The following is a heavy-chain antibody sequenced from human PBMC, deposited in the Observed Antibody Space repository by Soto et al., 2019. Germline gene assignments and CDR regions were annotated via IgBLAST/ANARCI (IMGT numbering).Heavy chain of an antibody. V-gene: IGHV3-7*01. D-gene: IGHD2-15*01. Sequence: GGSLRLCCAASGFTFSSSWMHWVCQAPEKGLEWVADIKQDGSEKYYVDSVKGRFTISRDNAKNSLYLQVNSLRAEDTAVYYCARDGSGASCALYYVMDVWGQGTTDTVSS. CDR1: GFTFSSSW. CDR3: ARDGSGASCALYYVMDV. CDR2: IKQDGSEK. J-gene: IGHJ6*02.